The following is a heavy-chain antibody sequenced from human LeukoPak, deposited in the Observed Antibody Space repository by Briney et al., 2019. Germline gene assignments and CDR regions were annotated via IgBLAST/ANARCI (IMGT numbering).Heavy chain of an antibody. V-gene: IGHV4-59*12. D-gene: IGHD4-4*01. CDR3: ARAFDYSEGNWFDP. CDR2: IYYSGGT. Sequence: SETLSLTCTVSGGSISSYYWSWIRQPPGKGLEWIGYIYYSGGTNYNPSLKSRVTISVDTSKNQFSLKLSSVTAADTAVYYCARAFDYSEGNWFDPWGQGTLVTVSS. J-gene: IGHJ5*02. CDR1: GGSISSYY.